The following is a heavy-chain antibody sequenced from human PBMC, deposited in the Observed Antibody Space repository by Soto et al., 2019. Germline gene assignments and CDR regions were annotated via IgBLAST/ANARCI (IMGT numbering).Heavy chain of an antibody. CDR3: ARGGSDFDY. CDR2: ISSNGGST. Sequence: EVQLVESGGGLVQPGGSPRLSCAASGFTFSNYAMHWVRQAPGKGLEYVSAISSNGGSTYYANSVKGRFTISRDNSKNTLYLQMGSLRAEDMAVYYCARGGSDFDYWGQGTLVTVSS. CDR1: GFTFSNYA. V-gene: IGHV3-64*01. J-gene: IGHJ4*02. D-gene: IGHD1-26*01.